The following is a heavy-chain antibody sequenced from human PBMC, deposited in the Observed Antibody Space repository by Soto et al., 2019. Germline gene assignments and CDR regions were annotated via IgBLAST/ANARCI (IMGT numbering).Heavy chain of an antibody. CDR1: GFSFSVYS. CDR3: ARDHLWAFDY. Sequence: GGSLRLSCAASGFSFSVYSMNWVRQAPGKGLEWVSYINGRDGAINYVDSVKGRFTISIDIAKNSLYLQMNSLRDEDTAVYFCARDHLWAFDYWGQGVLVTV. CDR2: INGRDGAI. D-gene: IGHD3-3*02. J-gene: IGHJ4*02. V-gene: IGHV3-48*02.